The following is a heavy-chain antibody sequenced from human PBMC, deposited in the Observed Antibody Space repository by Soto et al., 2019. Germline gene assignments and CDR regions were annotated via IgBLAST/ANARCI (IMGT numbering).Heavy chain of an antibody. CDR3: VKQAHGLDGVAFDY. CDR1: GFIFSEST. D-gene: IGHD2-15*01. CDR2: VSTSGRST. J-gene: IGHJ4*02. V-gene: IGHV3-64D*06. Sequence: EVQLVESGGGLVQPGGSLRLSCSASGFIFSESTIYWVRQVPGKGLEAISAVSTSGRSTYSADAVKDRFTISRDNSKNTLFLKMGSLRPEDTAIYYCVKQAHGLDGVAFDYWGQGTQVTVAS.